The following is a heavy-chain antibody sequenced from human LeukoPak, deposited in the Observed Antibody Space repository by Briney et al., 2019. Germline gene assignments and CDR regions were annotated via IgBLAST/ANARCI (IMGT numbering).Heavy chain of an antibody. V-gene: IGHV3-74*01. CDR2: INPDGSTT. D-gene: IGHD4-17*01. CDR3: AREETTDLYYYYYYMDV. Sequence: GGSLRLSCAASGFTFSNYWMHWVRHDPGKGMVWVSFINPDGSTTNYADSVKGRFTISRDNGKNGLYLEMKRLRAEDRGVCECAREETTDLYYYYYYMDVWGKGTTVTVSS. CDR1: GFTFSNYW. J-gene: IGHJ6*03.